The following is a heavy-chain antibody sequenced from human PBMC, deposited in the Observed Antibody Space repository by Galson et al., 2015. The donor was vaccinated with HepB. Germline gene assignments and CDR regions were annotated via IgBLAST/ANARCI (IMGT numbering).Heavy chain of an antibody. CDR3: ASRYSGSTPHWYFDL. J-gene: IGHJ2*01. CDR1: GYSFTSYW. Sequence: QSGAEVKKPGESLKISCKGSGYSFTSYWIGWVRQMPGKGLEWMGIIYPGDSDTRYSPSFQGQVTISADKSISTAYLQWSSLKASDTAMYYCASRYSGSTPHWYFDLWGRGTLVTVSS. D-gene: IGHD1-26*01. V-gene: IGHV5-51*01. CDR2: IYPGDSDT.